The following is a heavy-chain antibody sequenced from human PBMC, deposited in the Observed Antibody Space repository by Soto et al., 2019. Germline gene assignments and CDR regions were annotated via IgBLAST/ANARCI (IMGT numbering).Heavy chain of an antibody. CDR3: AKGLLNGRWYAAD. V-gene: IGHV3-23*01. Sequence: PGGPLKLSCGTSGFTFSNCVMTWVRQPPGKRLEWVSVITTNGHTAYADSVKGRFTISRDNSKNTAYLQMNSLRAEDTAVYYCAKGLLNGRWYAADWGQGTLVTVSS. CDR2: ITTNGHT. J-gene: IGHJ4*02. CDR1: GFTFSNCV. D-gene: IGHD6-13*01.